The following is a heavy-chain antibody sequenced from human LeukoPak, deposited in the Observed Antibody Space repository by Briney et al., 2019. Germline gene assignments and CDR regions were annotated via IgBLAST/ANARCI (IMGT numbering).Heavy chain of an antibody. D-gene: IGHD3-22*01. J-gene: IGHJ6*02. Sequence: GSSVKVSCKASGGTFSSYAISWVRQAPGQGLEWMGRIIPILGIANYAQKFQGRVTITADKSTSTAYMELSSLRSEDTAVYYCARHPNSSFGMDVWGQGTTVTVSS. CDR2: IIPILGIA. CDR1: GGTFSSYA. CDR3: ARHPNSSFGMDV. V-gene: IGHV1-69*04.